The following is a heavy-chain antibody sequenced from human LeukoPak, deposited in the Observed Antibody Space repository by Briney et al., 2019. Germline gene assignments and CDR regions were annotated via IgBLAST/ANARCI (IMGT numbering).Heavy chain of an antibody. J-gene: IGHJ6*02. CDR2: ISYDGSNE. CDR3: ARDPNDYYGSGSYPDYYYYGMDV. Sequence: GGSLRLSCAASGSTFSVYGMHWVRQAPGKGLEWVAGISYDGSNEYYADSVKGRFTISRDNSKNTLYLQMNSLRAEDTAVYYCARDPNDYYGSGSYPDYYYYGMDVWGQGTTVTVSS. CDR1: GSTFSVYG. D-gene: IGHD3-10*01. V-gene: IGHV3-30-3*01.